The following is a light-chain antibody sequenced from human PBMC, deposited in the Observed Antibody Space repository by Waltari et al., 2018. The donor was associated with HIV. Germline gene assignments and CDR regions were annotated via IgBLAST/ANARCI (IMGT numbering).Light chain of an antibody. CDR2: LNSDGSH. CDR3: QTWDTGIRV. Sequence: QLVLTQSPSASASLGASVKFTCTLSSGHSNYDIAWHQQQPEKGPRYLVKLNSDGSHSKGDGIPGRFSGASSGAERYLTISSLQSEEEADYYCQTWDTGIRVFGGGTKLTVL. V-gene: IGLV4-69*01. CDR1: SGHSNYD. J-gene: IGLJ3*02.